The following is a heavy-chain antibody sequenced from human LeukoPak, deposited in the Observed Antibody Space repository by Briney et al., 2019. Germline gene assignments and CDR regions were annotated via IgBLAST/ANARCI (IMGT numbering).Heavy chain of an antibody. CDR1: GFTFSDSY. Sequence: PGRSLRLSCAASGFTFSDSYMSWIRQAPGEGLDWLACISSSGHTIYYAESVRGRFTISRDNAKNSLYLQLNSLRPEDTAVYYCAQTGRNNYFDSWGQGTLVTVSS. CDR3: AQTGRNNYFDS. V-gene: IGHV3-11*01. J-gene: IGHJ5*01. CDR2: ISSSGHTI.